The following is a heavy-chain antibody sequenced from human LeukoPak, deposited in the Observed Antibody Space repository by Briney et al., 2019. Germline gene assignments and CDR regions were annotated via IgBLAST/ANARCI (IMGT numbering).Heavy chain of an antibody. D-gene: IGHD2-15*01. CDR1: GYTFTSYA. V-gene: IGHV7-4-1*02. CDR2: INTNTGNP. J-gene: IGHJ3*02. Sequence: ASVKVSCKASGYTFTSYAMNWVRQAPGQGLEWMGWINTNTGNPTYAQGFTGRFVFSLDTSVSTAYLQISSLKAEDTAVYYCAESDYCSGGSCYSGSAAFDIWGQGTMVTVSS. CDR3: AESDYCSGGSCYSGSAAFDI.